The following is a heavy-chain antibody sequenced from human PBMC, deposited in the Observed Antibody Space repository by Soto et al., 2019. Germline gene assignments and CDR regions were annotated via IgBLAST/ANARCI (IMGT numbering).Heavy chain of an antibody. Sequence: SETLSVTCTVSGDSITINSYFWGWIRQAPGKGLEWIGSIYYSGTTYYNPSLKSRVTISVDRSKNQFSLKLSSVTAADTAVYYCARHFSVDYFDYWGQGALVTVSS. CDR2: IYYSGTT. CDR1: GDSITINSYF. CDR3: ARHFSVDYFDY. V-gene: IGHV4-39*01. J-gene: IGHJ4*02.